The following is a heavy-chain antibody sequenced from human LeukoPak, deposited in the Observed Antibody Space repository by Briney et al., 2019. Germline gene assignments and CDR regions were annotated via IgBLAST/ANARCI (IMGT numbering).Heavy chain of an antibody. D-gene: IGHD6-19*01. V-gene: IGHV1-2*02. CDR1: AYTFTDYY. Sequence: APVKVSCKASAYTFTDYYIHWVRQAPGQGLEWMGWINPDNGDTDYAQKFQGRVTMTRDTSITTAYMELTSLISDDTAVYYCARDNVAVAGDAFDIWGQGTMVTVSS. CDR3: ARDNVAVAGDAFDI. J-gene: IGHJ3*02. CDR2: INPDNGDT.